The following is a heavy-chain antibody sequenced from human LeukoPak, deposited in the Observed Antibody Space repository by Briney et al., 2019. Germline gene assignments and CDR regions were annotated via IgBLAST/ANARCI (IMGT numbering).Heavy chain of an antibody. V-gene: IGHV4-39*01. Sequence: KTSETLSLTCTVSGGSISSSSYYWGWIRQPPGKGLEWIGSIYYSGNTYYNPSLKSRVTISVDTSKNQFSLKLSSVTAADTAVYYCATLGSYGYFAYWGQGTLVTVSS. J-gene: IGHJ4*02. CDR2: IYYSGNT. CDR1: GGSISSSSYY. CDR3: ATLGSYGYFAY. D-gene: IGHD5-18*01.